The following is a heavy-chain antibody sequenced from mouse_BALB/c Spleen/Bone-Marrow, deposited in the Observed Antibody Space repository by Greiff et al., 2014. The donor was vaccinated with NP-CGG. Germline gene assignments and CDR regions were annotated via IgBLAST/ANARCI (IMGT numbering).Heavy chain of an antibody. CDR3: AREGFGAWFAY. CDR1: GYTFTDSN. CDR2: INPNNGGT. D-gene: IGHD3-1*01. Sequence: VQLQQSGPELVKPGASVKIPCKASGYTFTDSNMDWVKQSHGKSLEWIGDINPNNGGTIYNQKFKGKATLTVDKSSSTAYMELRSLTSEDTAVYYCAREGFGAWFAYWGQGTLVTVSA. J-gene: IGHJ3*01. V-gene: IGHV1-18*01.